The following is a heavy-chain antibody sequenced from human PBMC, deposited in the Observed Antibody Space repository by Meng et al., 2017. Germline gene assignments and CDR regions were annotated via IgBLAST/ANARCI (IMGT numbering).Heavy chain of an antibody. J-gene: IGHJ2*01. V-gene: IGHV3-33*01. CDR2: IWYDGSNK. CDR3: ARGLSTTYWYFDL. D-gene: IGHD2/OR15-2a*01. CDR1: GVTVRNEG. Sequence: GRRVEAGGGGVQRGRSRGLSWAPFGVTVRNEGMHWVRQAPGKGVEWVAVIWYDGSNKYYADSVKGRFTISRDNSKNPLYLQMNSLRAEDTAVYYCARGLSTTYWYFDLWGRGTLVTVSS.